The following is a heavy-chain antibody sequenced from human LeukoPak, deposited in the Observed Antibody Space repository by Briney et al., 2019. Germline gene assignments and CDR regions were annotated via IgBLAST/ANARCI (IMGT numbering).Heavy chain of an antibody. J-gene: IGHJ3*02. CDR3: ARVRSLILLAFDI. CDR1: GYTFTSYY. CDR2: INPSGGST. V-gene: IGHV1-46*01. D-gene: IGHD3-10*01. Sequence: ASVKVSCKASGYTFTSYYMHWVRQAPGQGLEWMGIINPSGGSTSYAQKFQGRVTMTRDMSTTTVYMELSSLRSEDTAVYYCARVRSLILLAFDIWGQGTMVTVSS.